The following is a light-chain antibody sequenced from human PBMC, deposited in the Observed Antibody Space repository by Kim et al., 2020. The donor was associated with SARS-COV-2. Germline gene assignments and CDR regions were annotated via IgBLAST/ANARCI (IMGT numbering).Light chain of an antibody. CDR3: QQYRSSPLT. Sequence: IVLTQSPATLSLYLGEGATLSCGASQSVSSTNLAWYQQKPGLAPRLLIYDISKRATVIPDRFSGSGCGTDFTLTITGLEPEDFAVYYCQQYRSSPLTFGQGTK. CDR2: DIS. J-gene: IGKJ1*01. V-gene: IGKV3D-20*01. CDR1: QSVSSTN.